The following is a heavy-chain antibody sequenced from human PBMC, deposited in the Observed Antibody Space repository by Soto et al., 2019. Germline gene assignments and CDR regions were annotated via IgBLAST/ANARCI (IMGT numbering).Heavy chain of an antibody. CDR1: GGSFSGYY. D-gene: IGHD5-18*01. J-gene: IGHJ5*02. CDR2: INDSGST. V-gene: IGHV4-34*01. Sequence: PSETLSLTCAVYGGSFSGYYWSWIRQPPGKGLEWIGEINDSGSTNYNPSLKSRVTIAVDTSKNQFSLKLSSVTAADTAVYYCARGGAYSYGNPRWFDPWGQGTLVTVSS. CDR3: ARGGAYSYGNPRWFDP.